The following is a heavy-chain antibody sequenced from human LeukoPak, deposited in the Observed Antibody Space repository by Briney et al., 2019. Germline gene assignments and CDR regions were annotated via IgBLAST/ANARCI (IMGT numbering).Heavy chain of an antibody. CDR3: ASPPIVVVAECSYYYMDV. V-gene: IGHV3-21*01. CDR2: ISSSSHYI. J-gene: IGHJ6*03. CDR1: GFTFSAYH. D-gene: IGHD2-2*01. Sequence: PGGSLRLSCAASGFTFSAYHMNWVRQAPGKGLEWVSSISSSSHYIYYADSVKGRFTISRDNAKNSLYLQMNSLRVEDTAVYYCASPPIVVVAECSYYYMDVWGKGTTVTVSS.